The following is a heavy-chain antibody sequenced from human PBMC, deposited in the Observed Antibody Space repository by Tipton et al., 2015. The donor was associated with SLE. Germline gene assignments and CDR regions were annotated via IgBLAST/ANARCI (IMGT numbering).Heavy chain of an antibody. Sequence: SLRLSCAASGFTFSSYSMNWVRQAPGKGLEWVSSISASGGSTFYGDSVKGRFTISRDNSKNTLYLQMNSLRAEDTAVYYCAKQDYNWSTRHAFDIWGQGTMVTVSS. CDR2: ISASGGST. V-gene: IGHV3-23*01. CDR1: GFTFSSYS. CDR3: AKQDYNWSTRHAFDI. J-gene: IGHJ3*02. D-gene: IGHD1-20*01.